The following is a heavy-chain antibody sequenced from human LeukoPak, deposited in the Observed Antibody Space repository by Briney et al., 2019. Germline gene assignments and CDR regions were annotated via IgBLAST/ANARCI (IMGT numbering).Heavy chain of an antibody. V-gene: IGHV4-59*11. J-gene: IGHJ4*02. D-gene: IGHD3-10*01. CDR2: IYYSGST. CDR3: ARDPSFGVRGNYFDY. CDR1: GGSISSHY. Sequence: SETLSLTCTVSGGSISSHYWSWIRQPPGRGLEWIGYIYYSGSTNYNPSLKSRVTISVDTSKNQFSLKLSSVTAADTAVYYCARDPSFGVRGNYFDYWGQGTLVTVSS.